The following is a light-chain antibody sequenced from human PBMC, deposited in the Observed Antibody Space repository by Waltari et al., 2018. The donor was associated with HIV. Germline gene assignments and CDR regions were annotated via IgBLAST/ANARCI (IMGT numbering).Light chain of an antibody. CDR2: DAS. Sequence: GEGATLSCRASQSVTSSHLAWYQQRPGQAPSLLIFDASSRPTGVPDRFSGSGSGTDFTLTISRLEPEDFAVYYCHQYAASPRTFGQGTTVEIK. V-gene: IGKV3-20*01. CDR3: HQYAASPRT. J-gene: IGKJ2*01. CDR1: QSVTSSH.